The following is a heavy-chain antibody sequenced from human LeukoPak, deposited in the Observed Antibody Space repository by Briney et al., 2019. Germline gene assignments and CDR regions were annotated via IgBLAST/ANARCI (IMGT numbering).Heavy chain of an antibody. Sequence: AGGSLRPSCAASGFTFSSYAMSWVRQAPGKGLEWVSAISGSGGSTYYADSVKGRFTISRDNSKNTLYLQMNSLRAEDTAVYYCADKSSSGWYCDYWGQGTLVTVSS. D-gene: IGHD6-19*01. CDR2: ISGSGGST. V-gene: IGHV3-23*01. CDR1: GFTFSSYA. CDR3: ADKSSSGWYCDY. J-gene: IGHJ4*02.